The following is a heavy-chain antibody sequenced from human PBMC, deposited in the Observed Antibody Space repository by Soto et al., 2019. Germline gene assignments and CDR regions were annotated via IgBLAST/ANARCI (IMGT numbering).Heavy chain of an antibody. Sequence: PSETLSLTCTVSGGSISSYYWSWIRQPPGKGLEWIGYIYYSGSTNYNPSLKSRVTISVDTSKNQFSLKLSSVTAADTAVSYCARFGGYCSSTSCLTWFDPWGQGPLVTVSS. CDR1: GGSISSYY. CDR3: ARFGGYCSSTSCLTWFDP. CDR2: IYYSGST. V-gene: IGHV4-59*01. D-gene: IGHD2-2*01. J-gene: IGHJ5*02.